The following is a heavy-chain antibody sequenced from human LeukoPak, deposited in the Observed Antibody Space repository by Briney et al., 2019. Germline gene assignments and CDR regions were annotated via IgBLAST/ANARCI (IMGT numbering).Heavy chain of an antibody. CDR2: IKTDGSDT. J-gene: IGHJ4*02. V-gene: IGHV3-74*01. Sequence: PGGSLRLSCAASGSTFSSYWMHWVRQSPGKGLVWVSRIKTDGSDTYYADSVRGRFTISRDNAKNTPYLQMDSLRAEDTAVYFCARGDYSSHTLWGQGTLVTVSS. CDR3: ARGDYSSHTL. D-gene: IGHD4-11*01. CDR1: GSTFSSYW.